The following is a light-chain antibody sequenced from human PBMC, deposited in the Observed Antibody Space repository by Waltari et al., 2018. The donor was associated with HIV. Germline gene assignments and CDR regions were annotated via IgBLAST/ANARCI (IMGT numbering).Light chain of an antibody. CDR1: QSISSY. CDR2: AAS. V-gene: IGKV1-39*01. J-gene: IGKJ1*01. CDR3: QQSYSTPWT. Sequence: EIQMTQSPSSLSASVGDRVTITCRASQSISSYLNWYQQKPGKAPKLLIYAASSLQSGVPSRFSGSGSGTDFTLTISSLQPEEFATYYCQQSYSTPWTFGQGTKVVIK.